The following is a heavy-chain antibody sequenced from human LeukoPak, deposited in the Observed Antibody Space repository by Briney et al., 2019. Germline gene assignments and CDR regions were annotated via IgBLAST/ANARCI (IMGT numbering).Heavy chain of an antibody. Sequence: PSETLSLTCTVSGGSISSYYWSWIRQPAGKGLEWIGRIYTSGSTNYNPSLKSRVTMSVDTYKNQFSLKLSSVTAADTAVYYCARQGYCRSTSCYGGGYFQHWGQGTLVTVSS. CDR3: ARQGYCRSTSCYGGGYFQH. V-gene: IGHV4-4*07. CDR1: GGSISSYY. D-gene: IGHD2-2*01. CDR2: IYTSGST. J-gene: IGHJ1*01.